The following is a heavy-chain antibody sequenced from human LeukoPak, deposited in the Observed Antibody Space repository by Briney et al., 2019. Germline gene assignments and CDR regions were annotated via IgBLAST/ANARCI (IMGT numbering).Heavy chain of an antibody. CDR2: ITSNSYSM. D-gene: IGHD1-26*01. CDR3: ATEVDRSFDH. Sequence: GGSLRLSCAASGFAFSDYYMAWIRQAPGNGLEWVSYITSNSYSMYYADSVEGRFTISRDNAEDSVFLQMDGLRVEDTAVYYCATEVDRSFDHWGQGVLVTVSS. V-gene: IGHV3-11*01. CDR1: GFAFSDYY. J-gene: IGHJ4*02.